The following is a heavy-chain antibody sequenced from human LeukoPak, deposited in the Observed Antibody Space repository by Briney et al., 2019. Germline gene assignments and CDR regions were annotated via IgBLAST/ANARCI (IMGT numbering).Heavy chain of an antibody. CDR2: IKSKSDGGTT. D-gene: IGHD6-19*01. CDR1: GFTFNNAW. CDR3: NTHPWASGWRGQPDC. J-gene: IGHJ4*02. Sequence: GGSLRLSCAASGFTFNNAWMTWVRQAPGKGLEWVGHIKSKSDGGTTHYAAPVTGRFTISRDDSKNTLYLQMNSLKTEDTGVYYWNTHPWASGWRGQPDCWGQGTLVTVSS. V-gene: IGHV3-15*01.